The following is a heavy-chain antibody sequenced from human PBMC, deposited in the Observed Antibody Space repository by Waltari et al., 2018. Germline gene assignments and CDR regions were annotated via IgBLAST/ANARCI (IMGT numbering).Heavy chain of an antibody. V-gene: IGHV1-2*02. D-gene: IGHD3-22*01. J-gene: IGHJ4*02. Sequence: QVQLVQSGAAVKNPGASVQVSFRTSDYTSPHYSLHCGRQAPGQGLEWMGWINPKSGGVKYAKKFQDRVTMTRDTSINTAYLELGRLKSDDTAVFFCATGFQTYEYDSSAFYLRWGQGTLVNVSS. CDR1: DYTSPHYS. CDR2: INPKSGGV. CDR3: ATGFQTYEYDSSAFYLR.